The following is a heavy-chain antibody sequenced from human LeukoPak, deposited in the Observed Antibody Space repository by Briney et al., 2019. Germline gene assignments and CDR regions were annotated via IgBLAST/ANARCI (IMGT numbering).Heavy chain of an antibody. J-gene: IGHJ3*02. CDR3: ARPLGADTDAFDI. V-gene: IGHV1-69*04. CDR2: IIPILGIA. CDR1: GGTFSSYA. D-gene: IGHD1-26*01. Sequence: GASVKVSCKASGGTFSSYAISWVRQAPGQGLEWMGRIIPILGIANYAQKFQGRVTITADKSTSTAYMELSSLRSEDTAVYYCARPLGADTDAFDIWGQGTMVTVSS.